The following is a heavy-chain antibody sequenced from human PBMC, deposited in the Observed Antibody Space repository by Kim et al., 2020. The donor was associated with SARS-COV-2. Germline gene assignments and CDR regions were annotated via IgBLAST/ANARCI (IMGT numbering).Heavy chain of an antibody. V-gene: IGHV3-66*01. CDR1: GFTVTSNY. Sequence: GGSLRLSCVASGFTVTSNYMAWVRQAPGKGLKLVSLIYSDGSTYYADSVKGRFTISRDNYKNTLYLQMNDLRDEDMAVYYCARGPRFGKFSGGSWFDPWG. D-gene: IGHD3-16*01. CDR3: ARGPRFGKFSGGSWFDP. CDR2: IYSDGST. J-gene: IGHJ5*02.